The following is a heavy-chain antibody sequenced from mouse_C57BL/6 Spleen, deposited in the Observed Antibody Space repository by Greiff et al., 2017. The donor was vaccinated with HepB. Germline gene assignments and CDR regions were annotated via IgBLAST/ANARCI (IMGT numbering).Heavy chain of an antibody. V-gene: IGHV1-80*01. Sequence: VQLQQSGAELVKPGASVKISCKASGYAFSSYWMNWVKQRPGKGLEWIGQIYPGDGDTNYNGKFKGKATLTADKSSSTAYMQLSSLTSEDSAVYFCARRTTVVRAMDYWGQGTSVTVSS. J-gene: IGHJ4*01. CDR2: IYPGDGDT. D-gene: IGHD1-1*01. CDR1: GYAFSSYW. CDR3: ARRTTVVRAMDY.